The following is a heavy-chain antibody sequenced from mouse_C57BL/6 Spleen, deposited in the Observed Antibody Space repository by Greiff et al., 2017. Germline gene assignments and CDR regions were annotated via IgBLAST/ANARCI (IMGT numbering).Heavy chain of an antibody. CDR1: GYTFTSYW. Sequence: VQLKQSGAELAKPGASVKLSCKASGYTFTSYWMHWVKQRPGQGLEWIGYINPSSGYTKYNQKFKDKATLTADKSSSTAYMQRSSLTDEDSAVYYCARGAQADPSYYYAMDYWGQGTSVTVSS. V-gene: IGHV1-7*01. D-gene: IGHD3-2*02. J-gene: IGHJ4*01. CDR2: INPSSGYT. CDR3: ARGAQADPSYYYAMDY.